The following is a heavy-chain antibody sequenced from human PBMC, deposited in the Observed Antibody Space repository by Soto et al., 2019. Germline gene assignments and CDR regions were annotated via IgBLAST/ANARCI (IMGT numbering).Heavy chain of an antibody. CDR3: ARYSFTMVRNDGMDV. J-gene: IGHJ6*02. D-gene: IGHD3-10*01. CDR1: GFTFSSYA. CDR2: ISYDGSNK. V-gene: IGHV3-30-3*01. Sequence: HPGGSLRLSCAASGFTFSSYAMHWVRQAPGKGLEWVAVISYDGSNKYYADSVKGRFTISRDNSKNTLYLQMNSLRAEDTAVYYCARYSFTMVRNDGMDVWGQGTTATVSS.